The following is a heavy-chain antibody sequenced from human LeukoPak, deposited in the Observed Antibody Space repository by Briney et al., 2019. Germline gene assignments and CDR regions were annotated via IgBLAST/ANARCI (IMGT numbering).Heavy chain of an antibody. D-gene: IGHD6-19*01. CDR3: ARDQKQWLVRRVDWYFDL. J-gene: IGHJ2*01. CDR2: ISGSGDST. CDR1: GFTFSSYP. Sequence: GGSLRLSCAASGFTFSSYPMSWVRQAPGKGLEWVSAISGSGDSTYYADSVKGRFTISRHNSKNTLYLQMNSLRAEDTAVYYCARDQKQWLVRRVDWYFDLWGRGTLVTVSS. V-gene: IGHV3-23*01.